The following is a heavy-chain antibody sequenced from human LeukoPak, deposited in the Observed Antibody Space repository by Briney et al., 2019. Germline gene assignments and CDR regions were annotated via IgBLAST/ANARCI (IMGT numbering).Heavy chain of an antibody. Sequence: GRSLRLSCAASGFTFSSYAMHWVRQAPGKGLEWVSYISSSGSTIYYADSVKGRFTISRDNAKNSLYLQMNSLRAEDTAVYYCARSPARGYSYGFDYWGQGTLVTVSS. CDR1: GFTFSSYA. CDR2: ISSSGSTI. J-gene: IGHJ4*02. CDR3: ARSPARGYSYGFDY. D-gene: IGHD5-18*01. V-gene: IGHV3-48*04.